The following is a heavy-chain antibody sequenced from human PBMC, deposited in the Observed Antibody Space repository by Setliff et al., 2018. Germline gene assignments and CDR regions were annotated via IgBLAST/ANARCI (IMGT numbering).Heavy chain of an antibody. CDR3: ASIDWGENFYNTDV. V-gene: IGHV3-20*04. CDR1: GITFDAFG. Sequence: GSLRLSCAASGITFDAFGMSWVRQAPGKGLEWVSGMNGDGSSVGYADSVKGRFTISRDNAKSTLYLQMSSLRGEDTAVYFCASIDWGENFYNTDVWGKGTTVTSP. D-gene: IGHD7-27*01. CDR2: MNGDGSSV. J-gene: IGHJ6*03.